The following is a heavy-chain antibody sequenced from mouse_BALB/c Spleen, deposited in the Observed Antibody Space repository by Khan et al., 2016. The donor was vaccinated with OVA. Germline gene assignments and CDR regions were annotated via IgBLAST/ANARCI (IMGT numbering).Heavy chain of an antibody. CDR1: GYTFTDYA. Sequence: QVQLQQSGAELVRPGVSVKISCKGSGYTFTDYAMHWVKQSHAKSLEWIGVISTHYGDASYNQKFKSKATMTVDKSSSTAYMELARLTSEDSAIXYWAIGVGEYRFAYWGQGTLITVSA. CDR3: AIGVGEYRFAY. J-gene: IGHJ3*01. D-gene: IGHD2-10*02. CDR2: ISTHYGDA. V-gene: IGHV1S137*01.